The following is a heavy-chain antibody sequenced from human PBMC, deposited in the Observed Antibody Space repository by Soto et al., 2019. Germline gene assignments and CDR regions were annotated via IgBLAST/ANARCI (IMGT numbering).Heavy chain of an antibody. CDR1: GFTFSSYS. V-gene: IGHV3-21*01. Sequence: NPGGSLRLSCAASGFTFSSYSMNWVRQAPGKGLEWVSSISSSSSYIYYADSVKGRFTISRDNAKNSLYLQMNSLRAEDTAVYYCARVPPIIDYYDSSGYAEPDYWGQGTLVTVSS. J-gene: IGHJ4*02. CDR3: ARVPPIIDYYDSSGYAEPDY. D-gene: IGHD3-22*01. CDR2: ISSSSSYI.